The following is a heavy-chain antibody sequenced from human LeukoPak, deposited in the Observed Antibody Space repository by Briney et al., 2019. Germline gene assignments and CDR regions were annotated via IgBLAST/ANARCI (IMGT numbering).Heavy chain of an antibody. Sequence: SETLSLTCAVYGGSFSGYYWSWIRQPPGKGLEWIGSIYHSGSTYYNPSLKGRVIISVDTSKNQFSLKLSSVTAADTAVYYCARDIRRSGWYDFDYWGQGTLVTVSS. CDR1: GGSFSGYY. D-gene: IGHD6-19*01. CDR3: ARDIRRSGWYDFDY. V-gene: IGHV4-34*01. J-gene: IGHJ4*02. CDR2: IYHSGST.